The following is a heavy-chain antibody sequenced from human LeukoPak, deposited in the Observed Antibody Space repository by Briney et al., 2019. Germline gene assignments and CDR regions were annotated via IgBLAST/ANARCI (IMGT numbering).Heavy chain of an antibody. V-gene: IGHV4-59*01. CDR2: IYYSGST. D-gene: IGHD5-24*01. Sequence: SETLSLTCTVSGGSISSYYWSWIRQPPGKGLEWIGYIYYSGSTNYNPSLKSRVTISVDTSKNQFSLKLSSVTAADTAVYYCARGGDRRWLQEVDYWGQGTLVTVSS. CDR1: GGSISSYY. J-gene: IGHJ4*02. CDR3: ARGGDRRWLQEVDY.